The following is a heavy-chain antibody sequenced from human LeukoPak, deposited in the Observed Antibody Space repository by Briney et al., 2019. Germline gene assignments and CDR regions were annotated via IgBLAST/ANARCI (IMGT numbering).Heavy chain of an antibody. V-gene: IGHV4-59*01. Sequence: SETLSLTCTVSGDSISSTYYWTWIRQPPGQGLEWIGYISYSGNTNYNPSLKSRVTISVDTSKNQFSLKLSSVTAADTAVYYCTRGVGSGYSDDWGQGTLVTVSS. D-gene: IGHD3-22*01. CDR3: TRGVGSGYSDD. CDR1: GDSISSTYY. J-gene: IGHJ4*02. CDR2: ISYSGNT.